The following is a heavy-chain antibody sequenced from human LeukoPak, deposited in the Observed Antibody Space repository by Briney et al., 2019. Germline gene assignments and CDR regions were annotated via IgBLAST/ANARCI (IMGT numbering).Heavy chain of an antibody. Sequence: GGSLRLSCAASGFTFSSNYMSWVRQAPGKGLEWVSVIYSGGGTYYADSVKGRFTISRDNSKNTLYLQMNSLRAEDTAVYYCARRGDYDFWSGYSYWGQGTLVTVSS. CDR3: ARRGDYDFWSGYSY. CDR2: IYSGGGT. J-gene: IGHJ4*02. CDR1: GFTFSSNY. D-gene: IGHD3-3*01. V-gene: IGHV3-66*04.